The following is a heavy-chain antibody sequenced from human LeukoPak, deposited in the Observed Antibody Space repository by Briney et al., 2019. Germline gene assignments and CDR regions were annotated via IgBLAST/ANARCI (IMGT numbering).Heavy chain of an antibody. CDR3: GRVPPGVSASDWYFDL. CDR1: GGSISSSRYS. Sequence: SETLSLTCTVSGGSISSSRYSWGWIRQPPGKGLEWIGTTYDSGSTYYNPSLKSRVTISADTSKNQLSLRLSSVTAADTAVYYCGRVPPGVSASDWYFDLWGRGTLVTVSS. CDR2: TYDSGST. D-gene: IGHD2-8*01. J-gene: IGHJ2*01. V-gene: IGHV4-39*01.